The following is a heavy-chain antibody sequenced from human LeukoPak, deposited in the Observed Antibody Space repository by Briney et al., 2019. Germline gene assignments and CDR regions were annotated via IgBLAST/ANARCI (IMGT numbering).Heavy chain of an antibody. CDR3: ARDSRRAVFDF. J-gene: IGHJ4*02. CDR2: IFHDGTT. V-gene: IGHV4-38-2*02. CDR1: GYSISSGYY. Sequence: SETLSLTCSVSGYSISSGYYWGWIRQTPGKGLEWIASIFHDGTTNYNPSLSSRVTISVDTSKNLFSLKLTSVTAAETALYFCARDSRRAVFDFWGPGTLVTVSS.